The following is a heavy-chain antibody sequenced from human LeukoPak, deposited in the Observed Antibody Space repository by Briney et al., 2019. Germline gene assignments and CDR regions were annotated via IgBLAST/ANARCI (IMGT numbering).Heavy chain of an antibody. J-gene: IGHJ4*02. CDR2: INQDGSER. V-gene: IGHV3-7*01. CDR3: ARSIEY. Sequence: GGSLRLSCAASGFTFSSYWMNWVRQAPGKGLEWVATINQDGSERNYVDSVKGRFTISRDIATNSLYLQMNSLRVEDTALYYCARSIEYWGQGTLVTVSS. CDR1: GFTFSSYW.